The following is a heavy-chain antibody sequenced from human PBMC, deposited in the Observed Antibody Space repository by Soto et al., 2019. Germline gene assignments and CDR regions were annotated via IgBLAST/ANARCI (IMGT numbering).Heavy chain of an antibody. CDR3: DPGLVDVPFAY. Sequence: SETLSLTCTVSGGSISGYYWSWIRQSPGKGLECIGYIYPGGSTNYNPSLKSRVTTSVDTSKSQFSLKLSSVIAEDTAVYYCDPGLVDVPFAYCGQGTLATLSA. V-gene: IGHV4-59*13. CDR1: GGSISGYY. D-gene: IGHD2-21*01. J-gene: IGHJ4*02. CDR2: IYPGGST.